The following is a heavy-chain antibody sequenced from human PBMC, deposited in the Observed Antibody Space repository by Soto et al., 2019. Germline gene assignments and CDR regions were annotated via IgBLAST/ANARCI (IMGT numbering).Heavy chain of an antibody. CDR3: ARQHSSGGTGYGMDV. V-gene: IGHV4-4*02. CDR2: IYQSGST. J-gene: IGHJ6*02. Sequence: QVQLQESGPGLVKPSGTLSLTCAVSGGSISSSNWWSWVRQPPGKGLEWIGEIYQSGSTNYNPSPKSRVTISVDKSKNQFSLKLSSVTAADTAVYYCARQHSSGGTGYGMDVWGQGTTVTVSS. CDR1: GGSISSSNW. D-gene: IGHD6-19*01.